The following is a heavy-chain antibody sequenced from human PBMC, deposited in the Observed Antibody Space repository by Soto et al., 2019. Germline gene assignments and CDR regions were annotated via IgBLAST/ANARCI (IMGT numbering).Heavy chain of an antibody. Sequence: SETLSLTCTVSGGSISSSYWSWIRQPPGKGLEWLAYIYDDGSANYNPSLKSRATISLDMSKNQFSLKLTSVTAADTAVYYCARDKYRSGGSCRKNWFDPWGQGTLVTVSS. D-gene: IGHD2-15*01. CDR1: GGSISSSY. CDR3: ARDKYRSGGSCRKNWFDP. V-gene: IGHV4-59*01. J-gene: IGHJ5*02. CDR2: IYDDGSA.